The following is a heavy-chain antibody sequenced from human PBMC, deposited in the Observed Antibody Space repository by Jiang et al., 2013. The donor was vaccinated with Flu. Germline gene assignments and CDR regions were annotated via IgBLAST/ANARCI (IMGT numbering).Heavy chain of an antibody. CDR3: ARDDRWAVAGNY. J-gene: IGHJ4*02. CDR1: GFTVSSNY. CDR2: IYSGGST. V-gene: IGHV3-66*01. Sequence: LVQPGGSLRLSCAASGFTVSSNYMSWVRQAPGKGLEWVSVIYSGGSTYYADSVKGRFTISRDNSKNTLYLQMNSLRAEDTAVYYCARDDRWAVAGNYWGQGTLVTVSS. D-gene: IGHD6-19*01.